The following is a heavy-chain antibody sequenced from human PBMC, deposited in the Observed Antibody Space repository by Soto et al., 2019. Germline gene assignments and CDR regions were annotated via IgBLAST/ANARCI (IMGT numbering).Heavy chain of an antibody. J-gene: IGHJ4*02. CDR2: MNPNSGNT. Sequence: ASVKVSCKASGYTFTSYDINGVRKATGQGLEWMGWMNPNSGNTGYAQKFQGRVTMTRNTSISTAYMELSSLRSEDTAVYYCARGKSTGYSSGWYIFAAKDLDYWGQGTLVTVSS. D-gene: IGHD6-19*01. V-gene: IGHV1-8*02. CDR3: ARGKSTGYSSGWYIFAAKDLDY. CDR1: GYTFTSYD.